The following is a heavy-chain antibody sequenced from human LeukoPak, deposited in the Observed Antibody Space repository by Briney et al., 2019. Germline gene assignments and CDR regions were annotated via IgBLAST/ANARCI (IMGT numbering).Heavy chain of an antibody. CDR1: GGSISNRNW. CDR2: IYHSGST. CDR3: ARDQDYDSSGYYQHDGAFDI. V-gene: IGHV4-4*02. D-gene: IGHD3-22*01. J-gene: IGHJ3*02. Sequence: SETLSLTCAVSGGSISNRNWWSWVRQPPGKGLEWIGEIYHSGSTNYNSSLKSRVTISVDKSKNQFSLKLSSVTAADTAVYYCARDQDYDSSGYYQHDGAFDIWGQGTMVTVSS.